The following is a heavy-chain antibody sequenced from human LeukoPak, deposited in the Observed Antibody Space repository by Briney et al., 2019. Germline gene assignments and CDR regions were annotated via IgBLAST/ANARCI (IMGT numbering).Heavy chain of an antibody. V-gene: IGHV6-1*01. J-gene: IGHJ3*02. D-gene: IGHD1-26*01. CDR2: TYYKSKWYN. CDR3: GRVSSPWSPRDAFDI. CDR1: GDSVSSNSAT. Sequence: SQTLSLTCAISGDSVSSNSATWNWIRQSPSRGLEWLVRTYYKSKWYNDYAVSVKSRITINSDTSKNQFSLQLNSVTPEDTAVYYCGRVSSPWSPRDAFDIWGQGTMVTVSP.